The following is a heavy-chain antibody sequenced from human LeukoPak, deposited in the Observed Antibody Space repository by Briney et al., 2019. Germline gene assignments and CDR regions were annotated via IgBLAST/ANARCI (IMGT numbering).Heavy chain of an antibody. D-gene: IGHD4-17*01. Sequence: GGSLRLSCAASGFTFSSYEMNWVRQAPGKGLEWVSYISSSGSTIYYADSVKGRFTISRDNAKNSLYLQMNSLRAEDTAVYYCARVSYGDYGNWFDPWGQGTLVTVSS. J-gene: IGHJ5*02. CDR3: ARVSYGDYGNWFDP. CDR1: GFTFSSYE. CDR2: ISSSGSTI. V-gene: IGHV3-48*03.